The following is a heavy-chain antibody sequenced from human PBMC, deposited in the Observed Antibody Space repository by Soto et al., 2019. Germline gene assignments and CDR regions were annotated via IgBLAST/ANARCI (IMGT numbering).Heavy chain of an antibody. CDR3: ARDMTTVNKIDY. D-gene: IGHD4-17*01. Sequence: QVQLVESGGGVVQPGRSLRLSCAASGFTFSSYAMHWVRQAPGKGLEWVAVISYDGSKKYYADSVKGRFTISRDNSKNTLYLQMNSLRAEDTAVYYCARDMTTVNKIDYWGQGTLVTVSS. CDR2: ISYDGSKK. V-gene: IGHV3-30-3*01. J-gene: IGHJ4*02. CDR1: GFTFSSYA.